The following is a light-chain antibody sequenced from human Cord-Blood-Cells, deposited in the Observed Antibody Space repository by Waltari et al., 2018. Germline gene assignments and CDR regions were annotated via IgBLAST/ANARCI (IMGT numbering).Light chain of an antibody. J-gene: IGLJ1*01. CDR1: SSDVGGYNY. CDR3: SSYTSSSTLV. CDR2: DVR. V-gene: IGLV2-14*03. Sequence: SGRTQTASEPGSPGPSITISFTVTSSDVGGYNYLSRYQQHPGKAPKLIIYDVRNRPSGVSNRFSGSKSGNTASLTISGLQAEDESDYYCSSYTSSSTLVFGTGTKVTVL.